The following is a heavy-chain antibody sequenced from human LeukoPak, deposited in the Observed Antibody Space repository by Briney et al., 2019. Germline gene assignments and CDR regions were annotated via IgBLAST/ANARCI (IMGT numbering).Heavy chain of an antibody. Sequence: PGGSLRLSCTVSGITRSNYGMSWFRQAPGRGLEWVAGISGSGGGTKYADSVKGRFTISRDNSKNTLHLQMNSLRGEDTAVYYCAKDIRYYYDRSGFYYDYWGQGTLLTVSS. CDR1: GITRSNYG. V-gene: IGHV3-23*01. CDR3: AKDIRYYYDRSGFYYDY. CDR2: ISGSGGGT. J-gene: IGHJ4*02. D-gene: IGHD3-22*01.